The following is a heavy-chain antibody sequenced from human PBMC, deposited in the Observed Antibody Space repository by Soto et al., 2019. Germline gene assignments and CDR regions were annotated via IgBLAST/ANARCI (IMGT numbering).Heavy chain of an antibody. CDR1: GDSLSGYA. CDR2: ITFRGVT. CDR3: ARKLEASIRHVEWFSYKWFDP. D-gene: IGHD3-9*01. J-gene: IGHJ5*02. Sequence: SETLSLTCDVHGDSLSGYAWSWIRQPPGKGLEWIGEITFRGVTNYHPSLKSRLSMSVDTSKNRISLNVSSVTAADTALYFCARKLEASIRHVEWFSYKWFDPWGPGTLVTVS. V-gene: IGHV4-34*01.